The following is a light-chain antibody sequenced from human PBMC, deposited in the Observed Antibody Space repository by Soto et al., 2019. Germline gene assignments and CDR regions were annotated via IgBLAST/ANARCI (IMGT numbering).Light chain of an antibody. CDR1: PSVGGTF. CDR3: HQYSSSSWT. V-gene: IGKV3-20*01. Sequence: VFTPAPSTLSLSPGGGATLSCRASPSVGGTFLAWYPQKGGQAPRLLIHGASNRATGIPDRFSGSGSGTDFTLTISRLEPEDFAVYYCHQYSSSSWTFGQGTKVDI. CDR2: GAS. J-gene: IGKJ1*01.